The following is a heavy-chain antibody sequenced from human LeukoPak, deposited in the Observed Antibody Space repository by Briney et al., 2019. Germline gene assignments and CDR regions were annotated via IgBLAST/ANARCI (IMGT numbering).Heavy chain of an antibody. J-gene: IGHJ4*02. CDR2: ISYDGSNK. CDR1: GFTFSSYG. V-gene: IGHV3-30*18. CDR3: AKRDTLTDFDY. D-gene: IGHD3-9*01. Sequence: PGRSLRLSCAASGFTFSSYGMHWVRQAPGKGLEWVAVISYDGSNKYYADSVKGRFTISRDNSKNTLYLQMNSLRAEDTAVYYCAKRDTLTDFDYWGQGTLVTVSS.